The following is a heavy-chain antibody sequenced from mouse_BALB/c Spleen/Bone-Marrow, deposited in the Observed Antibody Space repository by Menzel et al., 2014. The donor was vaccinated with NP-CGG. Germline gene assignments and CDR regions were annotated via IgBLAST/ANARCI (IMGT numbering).Heavy chain of an antibody. J-gene: IGHJ3*01. CDR2: IISGSNTI. V-gene: IGHV5-17*02. Sequence: EVQLVESGGDLVQPGGSRKLSCAASGSTFSAFGMHWVRQAPERGLEWVAYIISGSNTIYYSDKVKGRFTISRDNPKNTLFLQMTSLRSEDTAMYYCARSRYDVGWFAYWGQGTLVTVSA. CDR3: ARSRYDVGWFAY. D-gene: IGHD2-14*01. CDR1: GSTFSAFG.